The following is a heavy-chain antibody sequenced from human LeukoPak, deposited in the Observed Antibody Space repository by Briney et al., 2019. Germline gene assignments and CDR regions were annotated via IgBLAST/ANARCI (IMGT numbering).Heavy chain of an antibody. V-gene: IGHV3-48*03. D-gene: IGHD1-26*01. CDR1: GFTFSSHE. J-gene: IGHJ4*02. CDR3: AREVVGATSGFDF. Sequence: GGSLRLSCAASGFTFSSHEMNWVRQAPGKGLEWVSYITSSGSAIYYADSVKGRFTISRDNAKNSLYLQMSSLRADDTALYYCAREVVGATSGFDFWGQGTLVTVSS. CDR2: ITSSGSAI.